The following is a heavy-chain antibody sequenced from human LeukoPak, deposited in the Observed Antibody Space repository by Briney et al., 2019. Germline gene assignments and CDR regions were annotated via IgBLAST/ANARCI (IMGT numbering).Heavy chain of an antibody. V-gene: IGHV3-23*01. CDR2: VSGTGGRT. D-gene: IGHD6-6*01. J-gene: IGHJ5*02. Sequence: GGSLRLSCAASGFTFSSYAMSWVRQAPGKGLEWVSVVSGTGGRTYYADSVKGRFTISRDNSKNTLYLQMNSLRAEDTALYYCVKASSSSPQYNWFDAWGQGTLVTVSS. CDR3: VKASSSSPQYNWFDA. CDR1: GFTFSSYA.